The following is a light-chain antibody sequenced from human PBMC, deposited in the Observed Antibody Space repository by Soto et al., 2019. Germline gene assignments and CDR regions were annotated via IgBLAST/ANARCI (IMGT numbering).Light chain of an antibody. CDR3: QQRSNWPLS. J-gene: IGKJ4*01. V-gene: IGKV3-11*01. Sequence: EIVLTQSPATLSLSPGERATLSCRASQSVSSLLAWYQQKSGQPPSLLISDASNRATGVPARFSGSGSGTDFTLIISSLEPEDFAVYYCQQRSNWPLSFGGGTKVEI. CDR2: DAS. CDR1: QSVSSL.